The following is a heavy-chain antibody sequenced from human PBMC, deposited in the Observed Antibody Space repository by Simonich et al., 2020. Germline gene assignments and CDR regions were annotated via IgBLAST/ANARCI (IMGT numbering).Heavy chain of an antibody. CDR2: INPNSGGT. CDR3: ARGGLGHWYFDL. CDR1: GHTFTGYY. Sequence: QVQLVQSGAEVKKPGASVKVSCKGSGHTFTGYYMHWVRQAPGQGLEWIGWINPNSGGTNYAQKLQGRGTRTRDTSISTADMELSRLRSDDTAVYYCARGGLGHWYFDLWGRGTLVTVSS. J-gene: IGHJ2*01. V-gene: IGHV1-2*02. D-gene: IGHD6-25*01.